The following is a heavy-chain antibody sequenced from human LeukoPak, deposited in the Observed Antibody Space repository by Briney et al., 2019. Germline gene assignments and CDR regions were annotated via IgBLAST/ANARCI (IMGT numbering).Heavy chain of an antibody. J-gene: IGHJ4*02. D-gene: IGHD3-10*01. CDR2: INHSGST. Sequence: PSETLSLTCAVCGGSFSGYYWSWIRQPPGKGLEWIGEINHSGSTNYNPSLKSRVTISVDTSKNQFSLKLSSVTAADTAVYYCARSRLAVRTPYDYWGQGTLVTVSS. CDR1: GGSFSGYY. CDR3: ARSRLAVRTPYDY. V-gene: IGHV4-34*01.